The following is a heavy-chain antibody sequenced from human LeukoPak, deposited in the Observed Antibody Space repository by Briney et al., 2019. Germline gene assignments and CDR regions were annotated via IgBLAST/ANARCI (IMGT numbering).Heavy chain of an antibody. CDR2: TYHRSKWYN. V-gene: IGHV6-1*01. J-gene: IGHJ4*02. CDR3: ARGLGWPYFDY. D-gene: IGHD5-24*01. CDR1: GDSVSRDSIA. Sequence: SQTLSLTCAISGDSVSRDSIAWNWIRQSPSRGLERLGRTYHRSKWYNDYAVSVKSRITINPDTSKNQFSLQLNSVTPEDTAVYYCARGLGWPYFDYWGQGTLVTVSS.